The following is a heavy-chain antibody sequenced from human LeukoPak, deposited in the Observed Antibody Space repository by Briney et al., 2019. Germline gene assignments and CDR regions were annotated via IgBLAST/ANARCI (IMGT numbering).Heavy chain of an antibody. CDR2: ISSSGSTI. D-gene: IGHD4-17*01. J-gene: IGHJ6*02. V-gene: IGHV3-11*01. CDR1: GFTFSDYY. CDR3: ARDRYGDYGYYYYYGMDV. Sequence: GGSLRLSCAASGFTFSDYYMSWIRQAPGKGLEWVSYISSSGSTIYYADSVKGRFTISRDNAKNSLYLQMNSLRAEDTAVYYCARDRYGDYGYYYYYGMDVWGQGTTVTVSS.